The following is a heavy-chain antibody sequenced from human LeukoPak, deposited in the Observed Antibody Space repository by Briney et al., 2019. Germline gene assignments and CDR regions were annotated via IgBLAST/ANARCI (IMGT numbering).Heavy chain of an antibody. J-gene: IGHJ3*02. CDR3: ARRWGGYNFGLAFDI. D-gene: IGHD5-24*01. V-gene: IGHV1-69*06. Sequence: SVKVSCKASGGTFSSYAISWVRQAPGQGLEWMGGIIPIFGTANYAQKFQGRVTITADKSTSTAYMELSSLRSEDAAVYYCARRWGGYNFGLAFDIWGQGTMVTVSS. CDR2: IIPIFGTA. CDR1: GGTFSSYA.